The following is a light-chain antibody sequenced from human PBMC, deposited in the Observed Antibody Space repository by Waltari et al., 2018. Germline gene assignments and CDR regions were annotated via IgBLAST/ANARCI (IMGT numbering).Light chain of an antibody. J-gene: IGKJ4*01. CDR2: KAS. Sequence: DVQLTHPPSTLPASVGERVTITCRASESVKNNLAWYQHQPGKAPKVLVHKASRLESGVPSRFSGSGYGTEFTLTISSLEPDDFATYYCHQYNTLPLTFGGGTKVEIK. CDR1: ESVKNN. V-gene: IGKV1-5*03. CDR3: HQYNTLPLT.